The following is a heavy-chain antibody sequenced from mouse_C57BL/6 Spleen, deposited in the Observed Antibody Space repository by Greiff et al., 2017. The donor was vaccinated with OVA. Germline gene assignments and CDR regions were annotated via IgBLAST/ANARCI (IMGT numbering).Heavy chain of an antibody. CDR3: TRCYSEAWFAY. CDR2: IDPETGGT. J-gene: IGHJ3*01. Sequence: QVQLQQSGAELVRPGASVTLSCKASGYTFTDYEMHWVKQTPVHGLEWIGAIDPETGGTAYNQKFKGKAILTADKSSSTAYMELRSLTSEDSAVYYCTRCYSEAWFAYWGQGTLVTVSA. D-gene: IGHD2-12*01. CDR1: GYTFTDYE. V-gene: IGHV1-15*01.